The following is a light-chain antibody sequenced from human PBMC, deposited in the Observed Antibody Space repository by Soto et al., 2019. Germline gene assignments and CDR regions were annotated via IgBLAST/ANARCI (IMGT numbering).Light chain of an antibody. Sequence: QSALTQPASVSGSLGQSITISCTGTSSDVGGYNYVSWYQQHPGKDPKVVIFEVTNRPSGVSSRFSRSKSGNTASLTVSGLQAEDEGDYYCSSFTSTSTVVFGGGTKVTVL. CDR1: SSDVGGYNY. J-gene: IGLJ2*01. CDR2: EVT. V-gene: IGLV2-14*01. CDR3: SSFTSTSTVV.